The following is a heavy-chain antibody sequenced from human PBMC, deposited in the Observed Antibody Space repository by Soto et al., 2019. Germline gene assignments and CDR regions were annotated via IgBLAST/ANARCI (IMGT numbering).Heavy chain of an antibody. CDR1: GGSFSGYY. J-gene: IGHJ3*02. Sequence: ASGTLSLTCAVYGGSFSGYYWSWIRQPPGKGLEWIGEINHSGSTNYNPSLKSRVTISVDTSKNQFSLKLSSVTAADTAVYYCARVRLRYFDWLLAAFDIWGQGTMVTVSS. CDR3: ARVRLRYFDWLLAAFDI. CDR2: INHSGST. D-gene: IGHD3-9*01. V-gene: IGHV4-34*01.